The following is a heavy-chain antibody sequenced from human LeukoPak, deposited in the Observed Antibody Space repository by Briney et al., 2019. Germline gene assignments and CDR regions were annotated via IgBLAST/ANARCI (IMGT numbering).Heavy chain of an antibody. D-gene: IGHD3-16*01. CDR2: ISDSGGRT. Sequence: PGGSLRLSCAVSGITLSNYGMSWVRQAPGKGLEWVAGISDSGGRTNYADSVKGRFTISRDNSKNTLYLQMNSLRAEDTAVYYCARGNQNFDYWGQGTLVTVSS. J-gene: IGHJ4*02. CDR1: GITLSNYG. CDR3: ARGNQNFDY. V-gene: IGHV3-23*01.